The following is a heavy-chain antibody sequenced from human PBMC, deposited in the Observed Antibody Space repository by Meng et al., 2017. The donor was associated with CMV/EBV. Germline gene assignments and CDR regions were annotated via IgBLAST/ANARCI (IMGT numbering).Heavy chain of an antibody. CDR3: ARFGELEWFDP. Sequence: LTCAVYGGCFSGYYWSWIRQPPGKGLEWIGEINHSGSTNYNPSLKSRVTISVDTSKNQFSLKLSSVTAADTAVYYCARFGELEWFDPWGQGTLVTVSS. J-gene: IGHJ5*02. V-gene: IGHV4-34*01. CDR2: INHSGST. CDR1: GGCFSGYY. D-gene: IGHD3-10*01.